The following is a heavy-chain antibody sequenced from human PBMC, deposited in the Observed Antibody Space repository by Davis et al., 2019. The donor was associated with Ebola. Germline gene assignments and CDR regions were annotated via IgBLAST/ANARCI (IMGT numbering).Heavy chain of an antibody. CDR1: GFMFSSYT. CDR2: ITYNGGST. CDR3: VKGSITMTVVVYFDL. J-gene: IGHJ4*02. D-gene: IGHD3-22*01. Sequence: GESLKISCSVSGFMFSSYTMHWVRQAPGKGLQYVSGITYNGGSTYYADSVKGRFIISRDNSKNTLYLQMSSLRIEDTAVYYCVKGSITMTVVVYFDLWGQGTLVTVSP. V-gene: IGHV3-64D*06.